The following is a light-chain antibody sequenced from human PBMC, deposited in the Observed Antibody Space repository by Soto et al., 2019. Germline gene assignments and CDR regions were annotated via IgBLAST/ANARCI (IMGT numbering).Light chain of an antibody. J-gene: IGLJ1*01. CDR2: GVS. CDR1: SSDVGDYNY. V-gene: IGLV2-14*01. CDR3: CYDRTSSTLYV. Sequence: QSALTQPASVSGSPGQSITISCTGTSSDVGDYNYVSWYQQLPGKAPKLMIYGVSNRPSGVSNRFSGSKSGNTASLTISGHQEDDAAYYYCCYDRTSSTLYVFGTGTKLTVL.